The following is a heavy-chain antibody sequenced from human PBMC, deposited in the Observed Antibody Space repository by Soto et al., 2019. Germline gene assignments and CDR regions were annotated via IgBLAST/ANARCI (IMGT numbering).Heavy chain of an antibody. CDR3: AKDKLRGSYGMDV. Sequence: EVQLLESGGGLVQPGGSLRLSCAASGFTFSSYAMSWVRQAPGKGLEWVTAISGSGGSTYYADSVKGRFTISRDNSKNTLYLQMNSLRAEDTAVYYCAKDKLRGSYGMDVWGQGTTVTVSS. D-gene: IGHD2-15*01. CDR1: GFTFSSYA. CDR2: ISGSGGST. V-gene: IGHV3-23*01. J-gene: IGHJ6*02.